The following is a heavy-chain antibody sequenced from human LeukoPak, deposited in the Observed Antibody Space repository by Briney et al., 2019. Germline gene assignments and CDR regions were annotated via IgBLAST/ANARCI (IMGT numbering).Heavy chain of an antibody. CDR2: IIPLFGTA. V-gene: IGHV1-69*13. J-gene: IGHJ4*02. D-gene: IGHD3-22*01. CDR1: GGTFSSYA. Sequence: ASVKVSCKASGGTFSSYAISWVRQAPGQGLEWMGGIIPLFGTANYAQKFQGRVTITADESTSTAYMELSSLKSEDTAVYYCARSKDHYDSSGYFPPPDYWGQGTLVTVSS. CDR3: ARSKDHYDSSGYFPPPDY.